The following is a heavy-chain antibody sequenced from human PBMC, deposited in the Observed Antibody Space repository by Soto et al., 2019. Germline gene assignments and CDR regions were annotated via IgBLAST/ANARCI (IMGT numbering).Heavy chain of an antibody. D-gene: IGHD2-8*02. V-gene: IGHV4-34*01. J-gene: IGHJ4*02. CDR2: INHSGST. Sequence: SETLSLTCAVYGGSFSGYYWSWIRQPPGKGLEWIGEINHSGSTNYNPSLKSRVTISVDTSKNQFSLKLSSVTAADTAVYYCARVRLVAPFDYWGQGTLVTVSS. CDR3: ARVRLVAPFDY. CDR1: GGSFSGYY.